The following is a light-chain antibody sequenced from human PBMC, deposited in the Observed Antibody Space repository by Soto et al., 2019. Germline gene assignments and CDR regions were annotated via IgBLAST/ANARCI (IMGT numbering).Light chain of an antibody. Sequence: QSVLTQPASVSGSPGQSVTISCTGTNSDVGGYNFVSWYQLHPGKAPKLMIYDVSNRPSGVSNRFSGSKSGNTASLTISGLQAEDEADYCCSSYTSNSTRGVFGGGTKLTVL. CDR3: SSYTSNSTRGV. J-gene: IGLJ3*02. V-gene: IGLV2-14*03. CDR1: NSDVGGYNF. CDR2: DVS.